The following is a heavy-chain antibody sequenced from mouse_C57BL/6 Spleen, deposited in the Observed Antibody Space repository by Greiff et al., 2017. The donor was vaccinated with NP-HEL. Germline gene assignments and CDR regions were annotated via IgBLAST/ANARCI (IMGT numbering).Heavy chain of an antibody. CDR3: ARSPLYDGYFDY. J-gene: IGHJ2*01. CDR2: IDPSDSET. D-gene: IGHD2-3*01. V-gene: IGHV1-52*01. Sequence: VQLKQPGAELVRPGSSVKLSCKASGYTFTSYWMHWVKQRPIQGLEWIGNIDPSDSETHYNQKFKDKATLTVDKSSSTAYMQLSSLTSEDSAVYYCARSPLYDGYFDYWGQGTTLTVSS. CDR1: GYTFTSYW.